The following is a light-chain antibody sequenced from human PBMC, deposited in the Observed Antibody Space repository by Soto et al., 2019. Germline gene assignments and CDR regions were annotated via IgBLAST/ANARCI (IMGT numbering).Light chain of an antibody. CDR3: QQFNMSPWT. J-gene: IGKJ1*01. V-gene: IGKV1-5*01. Sequence: DIQMTQSPSTLSASVGDRVTTTCRASQSISSWLAWYQQKPGKAPKLLIYDASSLESRVPSRFSGSGSGTEFTLTISSLQPDDFATYFCQQFNMSPWTFGQGTKV. CDR1: QSISSW. CDR2: DAS.